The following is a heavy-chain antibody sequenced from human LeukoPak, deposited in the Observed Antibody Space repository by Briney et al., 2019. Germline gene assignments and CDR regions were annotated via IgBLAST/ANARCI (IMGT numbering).Heavy chain of an antibody. V-gene: IGHV1-24*01. J-gene: IGHJ5*02. CDR3: ATAAGSRVWFDP. Sequence: ASVKVSCKVSGYTLTELSMHWVRQAPGKWLEWMGGFDPEDGETIYAQKFQGRVTMTEDTSTDTAYMELSSLRSEDTAVYYCATAAGSRVWFDPWGQGTLVTVSS. D-gene: IGHD6-13*01. CDR1: GYTLTELS. CDR2: FDPEDGET.